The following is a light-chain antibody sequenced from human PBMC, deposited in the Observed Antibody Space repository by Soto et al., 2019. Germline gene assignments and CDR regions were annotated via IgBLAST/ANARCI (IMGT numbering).Light chain of an antibody. CDR2: GAS. Sequence: EIVLTQSPGTLSLSPGERATLSCRASQSVSSANLAWYQQKPGQAPRLLIYGASSRATSITDRFSGSGSGTDFNLTISRLEPEDFVVYYCQQYGISPRTFGQGTKVDIK. V-gene: IGKV3-20*01. CDR3: QQYGISPRT. CDR1: QSVSSAN. J-gene: IGKJ1*01.